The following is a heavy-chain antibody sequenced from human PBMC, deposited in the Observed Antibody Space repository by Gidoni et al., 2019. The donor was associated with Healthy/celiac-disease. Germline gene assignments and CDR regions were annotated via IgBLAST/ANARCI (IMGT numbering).Heavy chain of an antibody. CDR1: GGPFSSYA. J-gene: IGHJ3*02. CDR2: IIPIFGTA. V-gene: IGHV1-69*06. D-gene: IGHD7-27*01. CDR3: RMGKAAFDI. Sequence: QVQLVQSAAEVKKPGSSVKVSFKASGGPFSSYAISWVRQAPGQGLEWMGGIIPIFGTANYAQKFQGRDTITADKSTSTAYMELSSLRSEDTAVYYCRMGKAAFDIWGQGTMVTVSS.